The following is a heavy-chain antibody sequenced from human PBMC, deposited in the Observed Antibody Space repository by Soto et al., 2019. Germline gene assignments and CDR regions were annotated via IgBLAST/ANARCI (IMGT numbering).Heavy chain of an antibody. CDR1: GFTFSSYW. CDR2: IKQDGSEK. V-gene: IGHV3-7*01. D-gene: IGHD7-27*01. CDR3: ARVDELGRNAFDI. Sequence: GGSLRLSCAASGFTFSSYWMSWVRQAPGKGLEWVANIKQDGSEKYYVDSVKGRFTISRDNAKNSLYLQMNSLRAEDTAVYYCARVDELGRNAFDIWGQGTMVTVSS. J-gene: IGHJ3*02.